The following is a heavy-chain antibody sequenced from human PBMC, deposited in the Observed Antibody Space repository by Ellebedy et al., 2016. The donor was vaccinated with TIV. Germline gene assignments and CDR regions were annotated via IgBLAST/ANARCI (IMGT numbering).Heavy chain of an antibody. Sequence: MPSETLSLTCTVSGGSISSSSYYWSCIRQPPGKGLEWIGSIYYSGSTYYNPSLKSRVTISVDTSKNQFSLKLSSVTAADTAVYYCARHRYSSSSGFIDYWGQGTLVTVSS. CDR3: ARHRYSSSSGFIDY. J-gene: IGHJ4*02. CDR1: GGSISSSSYY. D-gene: IGHD6-6*01. V-gene: IGHV4-39*01. CDR2: IYYSGST.